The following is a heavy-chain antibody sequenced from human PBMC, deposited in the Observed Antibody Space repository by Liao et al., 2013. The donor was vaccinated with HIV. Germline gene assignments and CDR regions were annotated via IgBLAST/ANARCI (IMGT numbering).Heavy chain of an antibody. J-gene: IGHJ4*02. Sequence: QVQLQQWGAGLLKPSETLSLTCAVYGGSFSGYYWSWIRQPPGKGLEWIGEINHSGSTNYNPSLKSRVTISVDTSKNQFSLKLSSVTAADTAVYYCARGYNGPHWGPQYYFDYWGQGTLVTVSS. CDR2: INHSGST. CDR3: ARGYNGPHWGPQYYFDY. V-gene: IGHV4-34*01. CDR1: GGSFSGYY. D-gene: IGHD7-27*01.